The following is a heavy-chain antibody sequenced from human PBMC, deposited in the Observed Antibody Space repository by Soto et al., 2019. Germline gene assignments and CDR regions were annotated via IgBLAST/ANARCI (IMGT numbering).Heavy chain of an antibody. CDR2: ISYDGNNK. J-gene: IGHJ4*02. V-gene: IGHV3-30*18. CDR1: GFTFSTYG. Sequence: QVQLVESGGGVVQPGRSLRLSCAASGFTFSTYGMHWVRQAPGKGLAWVAVISYDGNNKYYADSVKGRFTISRDNSKNTLYLQMSSLRAEDTAVYYCAKSVYNWNDGFFDYWGQGTLVTVSS. CDR3: AKSVYNWNDGFFDY. D-gene: IGHD1-1*01.